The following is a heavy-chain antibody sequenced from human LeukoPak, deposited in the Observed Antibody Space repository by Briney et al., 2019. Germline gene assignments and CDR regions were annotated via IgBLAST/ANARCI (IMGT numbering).Heavy chain of an antibody. Sequence: GGSLRLSCAASGFTFSSYWMSWVRQAPGKGLEWVANIKQDGSEKYYVDSAKGRFTISRDNAKNSLYLQMNSLRAEDTAVYYCARDVTIEGYYFNYWGQGTLVTVSS. CDR1: GFTFSSYW. V-gene: IGHV3-7*01. CDR3: ARDVTIEGYYFNY. J-gene: IGHJ4*02. CDR2: IKQDGSEK. D-gene: IGHD3-9*01.